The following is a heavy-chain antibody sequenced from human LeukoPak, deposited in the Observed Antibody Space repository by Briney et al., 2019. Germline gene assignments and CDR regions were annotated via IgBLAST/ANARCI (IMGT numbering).Heavy chain of an antibody. Sequence: NPSETLSLTCIVSGYSISSGYHWGWIRQPPGKGLEWIGSIYHSGSTYYNPSLKSRVTISVDTSKNQFSLKLRSVTAADTAVYYCARVVQSTDSSGFYLPEYFQHWGQGTLVTVSS. V-gene: IGHV4-38-2*02. J-gene: IGHJ1*01. CDR2: IYHSGST. CDR1: GYSISSGYH. CDR3: ARVVQSTDSSGFYLPEYFQH. D-gene: IGHD3-22*01.